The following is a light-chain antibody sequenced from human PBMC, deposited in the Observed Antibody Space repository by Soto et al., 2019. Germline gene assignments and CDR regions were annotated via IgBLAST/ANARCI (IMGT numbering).Light chain of an antibody. CDR2: KAS. V-gene: IGKV1-5*03. CDR3: QQYRSYSWT. J-gene: IGKJ1*01. CDR1: QSVSSW. Sequence: DVQLTQSTSTLSASVGDRVTITCRASQSVSSWLAWYQAKPGKDPNLLIYKASTLESGVPSRFSGSGSGTEFTLTISSLQPDDFATYYCQQYRSYSWTFGQGTKVEI.